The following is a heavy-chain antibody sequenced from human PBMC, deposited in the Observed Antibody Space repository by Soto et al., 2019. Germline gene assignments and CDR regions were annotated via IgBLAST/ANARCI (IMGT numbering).Heavy chain of an antibody. CDR2: IFYSGST. Sequence: QVQLQESGPGLVKPSQTLSLTCTVSGGSISSGGYYWSWIRQHPGKGLEWIGYIFYSGSTYYNPSLKGRFAISVDTSKNQFSLKLSSVTAADTAVYYCARAPGDYFDYWGQGTLVTVSS. CDR1: GGSISSGGYY. J-gene: IGHJ4*02. V-gene: IGHV4-31*03. CDR3: ARAPGDYFDY.